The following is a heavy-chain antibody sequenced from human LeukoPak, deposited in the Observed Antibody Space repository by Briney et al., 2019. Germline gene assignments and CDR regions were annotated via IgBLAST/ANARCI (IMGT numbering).Heavy chain of an antibody. D-gene: IGHD1-26*01. V-gene: IGHV3-23*01. Sequence: GSLRLSCAASGFTFSSYAMSWVRQAPGKGLEWVSAISGSGGSTYYADSVKGRFTISRDNSKNTLYLQMNSLRAEDTAVYYCPKASSGSYPSDIWGQGTMVTVSS. CDR2: ISGSGGST. CDR1: GFTFSSYA. J-gene: IGHJ3*02. CDR3: PKASSGSYPSDI.